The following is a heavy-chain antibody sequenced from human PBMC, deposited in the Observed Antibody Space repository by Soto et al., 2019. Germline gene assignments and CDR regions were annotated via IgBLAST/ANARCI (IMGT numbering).Heavy chain of an antibody. Sequence: PGGSLRLSCAASGLTFSDYAMRWVRKAPGKGLEWVSSITGSGADTYYADSVKGRFTISRDNSKNTLYLQMNSLRAEDTAVYYCVRKLLSGVTIGFYGLDVWGQGTTVTVSS. D-gene: IGHD2-15*01. CDR3: VRKLLSGVTIGFYGLDV. CDR2: ITGSGADT. J-gene: IGHJ6*02. V-gene: IGHV3-23*01. CDR1: GLTFSDYA.